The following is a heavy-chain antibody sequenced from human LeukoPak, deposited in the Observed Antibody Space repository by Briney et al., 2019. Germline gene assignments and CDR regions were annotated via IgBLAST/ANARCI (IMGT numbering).Heavy chain of an antibody. CDR3: ARQTEETATIPNWFDP. V-gene: IGHV4-38-2*01. D-gene: IGHD5-24*01. CDR2: IYHSGST. Sequence: PSETLSLTCAVSGYSISSGYYWGWSRQPPGKGLEWIGSIYHSGSTYYNPSLKSRVTISVDTSKNQFSLKLSSVTAADTAVYYCARQTEETATIPNWFDPWGQGTLVTVSS. CDR1: GYSISSGYY. J-gene: IGHJ5*02.